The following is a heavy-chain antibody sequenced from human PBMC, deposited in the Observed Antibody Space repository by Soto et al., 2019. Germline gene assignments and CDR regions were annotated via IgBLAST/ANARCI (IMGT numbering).Heavy chain of an antibody. CDR1: GGTFSSYT. J-gene: IGHJ4*02. CDR2: IIPILGIA. Sequence: SVKVSCKASGGTFSSYTISWVRQAPGQGLEWMGRIIPILGIANYAQKFQGRVTITADKSTSTAYMELSSLRSEDTAVYYCARDRGYCSGGSCYVFDYWGQGTLVTVSS. CDR3: ARDRGYCSGGSCYVFDY. D-gene: IGHD2-15*01. V-gene: IGHV1-69*04.